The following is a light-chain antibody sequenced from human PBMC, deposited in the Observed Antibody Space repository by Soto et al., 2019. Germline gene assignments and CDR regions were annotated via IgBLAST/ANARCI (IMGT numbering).Light chain of an antibody. CDR1: QSVSSSY. Sequence: EIVLTQSPGTLSLSPGERATLSCRASQSVSSSYLALYQQKPGQAPSLLIYDASNRATGIPARFTGSGSGTDFTLTISSLEPEDFAVYYCPQPSNWRITFGQGTRLEIK. CDR2: DAS. CDR3: PQPSNWRIT. J-gene: IGKJ5*01. V-gene: IGKV3D-20*02.